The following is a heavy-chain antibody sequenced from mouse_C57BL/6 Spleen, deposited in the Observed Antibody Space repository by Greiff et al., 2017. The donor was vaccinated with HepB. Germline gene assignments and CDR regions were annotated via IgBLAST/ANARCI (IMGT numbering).Heavy chain of an antibody. CDR3: ARDYYYGFAY. CDR1: GFTFSSYA. J-gene: IGHJ3*01. Sequence: EVQLVESGGGLVKPGGSLKLSCAASGFTFSSYAMSWVRQTPEKRLEWVATISDGGSYTYYPDNVKGRFTISRDNAKNNLYLQMSHLKSEDTAMYYCARDYYYGFAYWGQGTLVTVSA. V-gene: IGHV5-4*01. D-gene: IGHD1-1*01. CDR2: ISDGGSYT.